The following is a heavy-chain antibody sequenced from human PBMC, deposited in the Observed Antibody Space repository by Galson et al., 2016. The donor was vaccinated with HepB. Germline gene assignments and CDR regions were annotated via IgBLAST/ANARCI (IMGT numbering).Heavy chain of an antibody. CDR2: ISGSGGRT. Sequence: SLRLSCAASGFTFSSYAMSWVRQAPGKGLEWVSAISGSGGRTYYADSVKGRFTISRDNSKNTLYLQMNSLRAEDTAVYYCAKETQDGSGWESEYFDYWGQGTLVTVSS. J-gene: IGHJ4*02. D-gene: IGHD6-19*01. CDR1: GFTFSSYA. CDR3: AKETQDGSGWESEYFDY. V-gene: IGHV3-23*01.